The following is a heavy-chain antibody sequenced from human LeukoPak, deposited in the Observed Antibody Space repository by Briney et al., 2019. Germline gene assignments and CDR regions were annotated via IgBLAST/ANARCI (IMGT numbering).Heavy chain of an antibody. CDR2: INPNSGGT. Sequence: GASVKVSCKASGYTFTGHYMHWVRQAPGQGLEWMGWINPNSGGTKYAQNFQGRVTMTRDTSISTAYMELSRLTSDDTAVYYCARVLYAPPPQPEYNWFDPWGQGTLVTVSS. CDR1: GYTFTGHY. J-gene: IGHJ5*02. CDR3: ARVLYAPPPQPEYNWFDP. D-gene: IGHD2-8*01. V-gene: IGHV1-2*02.